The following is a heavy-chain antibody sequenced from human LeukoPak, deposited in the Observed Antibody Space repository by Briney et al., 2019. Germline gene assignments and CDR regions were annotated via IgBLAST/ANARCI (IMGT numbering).Heavy chain of an antibody. D-gene: IGHD2-2*01. J-gene: IGHJ4*02. Sequence: SETLSLTCTVSGGYISSYYWSWIRQPPGKGLEWFGYIFNSGSTHYNPSLKSRVTISVDTSKNQFSLKLSSVTAADTAVYFCALGDCSSTSCYVFDYWGQGTLVTVSS. CDR3: ALGDCSSTSCYVFDY. V-gene: IGHV4-59*01. CDR1: GGYISSYY. CDR2: IFNSGST.